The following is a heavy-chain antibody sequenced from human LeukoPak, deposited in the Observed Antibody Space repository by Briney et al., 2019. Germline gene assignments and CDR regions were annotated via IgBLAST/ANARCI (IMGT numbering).Heavy chain of an antibody. V-gene: IGHV3-23*01. CDR1: GFTFRSHA. CDR2: IYENGGTT. CDR3: ARDDYSFDY. J-gene: IGHJ4*02. Sequence: GGSLRLSCVGSGFTFRSHAMSWVRQAPEKGLEFVSGIYENGGTTHYADSVKGRFSISRDNSKNTLYLQMNSLRAEDTAVYYCARDDYSFDYWGQGTLVTVSS. D-gene: IGHD3-16*01.